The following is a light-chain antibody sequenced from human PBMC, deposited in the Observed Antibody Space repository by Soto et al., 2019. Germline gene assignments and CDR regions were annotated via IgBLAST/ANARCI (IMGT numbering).Light chain of an antibody. CDR3: SSYTSRSTLVV. CDR2: DVS. J-gene: IGLJ2*01. CDR1: SSDVGGYNY. V-gene: IGLV2-14*01. Sequence: QSALTQPASVSGSPGQSITISCTGTSSDVGGYNYVSWYQQHPGKAPKLMIYDVSNRPSGVSNRFSGSKSGNTASLTISGLQAEDEAGYYCSSYTSRSTLVVFGGGTKVTVL.